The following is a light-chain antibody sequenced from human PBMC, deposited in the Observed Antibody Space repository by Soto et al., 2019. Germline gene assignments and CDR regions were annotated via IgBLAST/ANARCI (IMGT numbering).Light chain of an antibody. V-gene: IGKV3-15*01. Sequence: EIVMTQSPATLSVSPGERATLSCRASQSVSSNLAWYQQKPGQAPRLLIYGASTRATGIPARFSGSGSGTDFTLTISSLEPEDFAVYYCQQRSNWPRWTFGQGTKVDI. J-gene: IGKJ1*01. CDR1: QSVSSN. CDR3: QQRSNWPRWT. CDR2: GAS.